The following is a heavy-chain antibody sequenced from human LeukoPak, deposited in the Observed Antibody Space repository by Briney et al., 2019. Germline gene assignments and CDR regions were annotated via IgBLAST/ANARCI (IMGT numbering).Heavy chain of an antibody. V-gene: IGHV3-30-3*01. J-gene: IGHJ4*02. CDR1: GFTFSINA. D-gene: IGHD5-24*01. Sequence: GGSLSLSCAASGFTFSINALHWIRQAPGKGLEWVAVISYDGSTKYYADSVKSRFTISRDNSKNTLYLQMNSLRPEDTAVYYCARDAEMATTYYFDYWGQGTLVTVSS. CDR3: ARDAEMATTYYFDY. CDR2: ISYDGSTK.